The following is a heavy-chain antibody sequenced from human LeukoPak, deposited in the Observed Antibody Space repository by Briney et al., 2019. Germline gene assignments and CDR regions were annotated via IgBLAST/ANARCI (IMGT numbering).Heavy chain of an antibody. D-gene: IGHD4-17*01. CDR3: AKDADDYGDFYYYFDY. J-gene: IGHJ4*02. Sequence: GGSLRLSCTVSGFTVSSNSMSWVRQAPGKGLEWVSFIYSGGNTHYSDSVKGRFTISRDNSKNTLYLQMNSLRAEDTALYYCAKDADDYGDFYYYFDYWGQGTLVTVSS. CDR1: GFTVSSNS. V-gene: IGHV3-53*01. CDR2: IYSGGNT.